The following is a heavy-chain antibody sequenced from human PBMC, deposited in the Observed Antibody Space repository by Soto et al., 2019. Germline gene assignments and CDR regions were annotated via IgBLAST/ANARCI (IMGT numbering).Heavy chain of an antibody. CDR2: IYSGGST. D-gene: IGHD1-26*01. CDR1: GFTVSSNY. CDR3: ARQHGGSYYFDY. V-gene: IGHV3-53*01. Sequence: PGGSLRLSCAASGFTVSSNYMSWVRQAPGKGLEWVSVIYSGGSTYYADSVKGRFSISRDNAKNSLYLQINSLRAEDTAVYYCARQHGGSYYFDYWGQGTPVTVSS. J-gene: IGHJ4*02.